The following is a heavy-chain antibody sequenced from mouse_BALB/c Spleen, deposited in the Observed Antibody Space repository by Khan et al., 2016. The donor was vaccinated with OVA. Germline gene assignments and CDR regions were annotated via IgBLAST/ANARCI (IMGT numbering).Heavy chain of an antibody. Sequence: DLVKPGASVKLSCKASGYTFTSYWINWIKQRPGQGLAWIGRIAPGSGSNYDNEMLKGKATLTVDTSSSTAYIQLSSLSSEDSAVYFCARDNYYGRTCYAMDYWGQGTAGTVSS. D-gene: IGHD1-1*01. V-gene: IGHV1S41*01. CDR2: IAPGSGSN. CDR1: GYTFTSYW. J-gene: IGHJ4*01. CDR3: ARDNYYGRTCYAMDY.